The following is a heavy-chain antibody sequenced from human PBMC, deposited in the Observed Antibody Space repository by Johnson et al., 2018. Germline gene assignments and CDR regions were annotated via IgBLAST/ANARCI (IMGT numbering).Heavy chain of an antibody. D-gene: IGHD6-25*01. CDR1: GFTFSSYG. CDR2: ISYDGSNK. Sequence: QVQLVESGGGVVQPGRSLRLSCAASGFTFSSYGMHWVRQAPGKGLEWVAVISYDGSNKYYADSVKGGFTIPRDNSKNTLYLQMNSLGAEDTAVDYCAKHNSYSSGWGAFDIWGQGTMVTVSS. J-gene: IGHJ3*02. CDR3: AKHNSYSSGWGAFDI. V-gene: IGHV3-30*18.